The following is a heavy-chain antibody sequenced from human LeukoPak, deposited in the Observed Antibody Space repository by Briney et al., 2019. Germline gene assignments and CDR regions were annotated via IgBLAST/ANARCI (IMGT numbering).Heavy chain of an antibody. J-gene: IGHJ4*02. V-gene: IGHV1-69*13. D-gene: IGHD3-16*01. Sequence: ASVKVSCKASGGTFSSYAISWVRQAPGQGLEWMGGIIPIFGTANYAQKFQGRVTVTADESTSTAYMELSSLRSEDTAVYYCAKSWGSNSYLPCDYWGQGILVTVSS. CDR2: IIPIFGTA. CDR1: GGTFSSYA. CDR3: AKSWGSNSYLPCDY.